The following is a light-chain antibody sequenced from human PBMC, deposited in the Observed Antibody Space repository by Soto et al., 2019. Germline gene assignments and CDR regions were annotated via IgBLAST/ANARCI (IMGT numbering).Light chain of an antibody. J-gene: IGLJ1*01. CDR2: ATN. Sequence: QSVLTQPASVSGSPGQSITISCAGTSSDVGKYNLVSWYQQHPGKAPKLMIYATNKRPSGVSNRFSGSKSGNTASLTISGLQAEDEAKYYCSSYTSSSTPYVFGTGTKLTVL. CDR1: SSDVGKYNL. CDR3: SSYTSSSTPYV. V-gene: IGLV2-14*02.